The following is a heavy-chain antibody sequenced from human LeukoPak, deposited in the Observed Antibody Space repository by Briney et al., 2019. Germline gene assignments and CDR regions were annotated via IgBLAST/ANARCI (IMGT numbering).Heavy chain of an antibody. Sequence: GGSLRLSCAASGFTFSSYWMSWVRQAPGKGLEWVANIKQDGSEKFYVDSMKGRFTISRDNAKKSLYLQMNSLRAEDTAVYYCARLSAYYYGSYFYYYMDVWGKGTTVTVSS. D-gene: IGHD3-10*01. CDR1: GFTFSSYW. CDR2: IKQDGSEK. CDR3: ARLSAYYYGSYFYYYMDV. J-gene: IGHJ6*03. V-gene: IGHV3-7*01.